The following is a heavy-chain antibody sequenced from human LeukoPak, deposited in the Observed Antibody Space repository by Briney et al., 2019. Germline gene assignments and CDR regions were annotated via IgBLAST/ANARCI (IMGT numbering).Heavy chain of an antibody. Sequence: GGSLRLSCAASGFTLSSNYMSWVRQAPGKGLEWVSGIYSGGSTYYPASVKGRFTISRDNSKNTLNLQMNSLRAEDTAVYYCARGGTRTVFFDPWGQGTLVTVSS. D-gene: IGHD1-7*01. V-gene: IGHV3-53*01. CDR1: GFTLSSNY. CDR3: ARGGTRTVFFDP. J-gene: IGHJ5*02. CDR2: IYSGGST.